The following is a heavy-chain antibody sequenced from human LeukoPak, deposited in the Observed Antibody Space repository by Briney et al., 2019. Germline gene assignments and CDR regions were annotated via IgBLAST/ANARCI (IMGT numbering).Heavy chain of an antibody. D-gene: IGHD3-10*01. CDR1: GGSISSYY. CDR3: ARQRGYYFDY. CDR2: IYYSGST. J-gene: IGHJ4*02. Sequence: PSETLSLTCTVSGGSISSYYWSWIRQRPGKGLEWIGYIYYSGSTNYNPSLKSRVTISVDTSKNQFSLKLSSVTAADTAVYYCARQRGYYFDYWGQGTLVTVSS. V-gene: IGHV4-59*08.